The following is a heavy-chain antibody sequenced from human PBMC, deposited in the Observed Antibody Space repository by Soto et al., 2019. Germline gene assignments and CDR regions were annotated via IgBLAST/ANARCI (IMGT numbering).Heavy chain of an antibody. V-gene: IGHV4-61*08. Sequence: SETLSLTCTVSGGSISSGGYYWYWIRQHPGKGLEWIGYIYYSGTTNYNPSLKSRVTISVDTSKNQFSLKLSSVTAADTAVYYCARDTPLGYCISTSCSPGAFDIWGQGTMVTVSS. D-gene: IGHD2-2*01. CDR3: ARDTPLGYCISTSCSPGAFDI. CDR2: IYYSGTT. J-gene: IGHJ3*02. CDR1: GGSISSGGYY.